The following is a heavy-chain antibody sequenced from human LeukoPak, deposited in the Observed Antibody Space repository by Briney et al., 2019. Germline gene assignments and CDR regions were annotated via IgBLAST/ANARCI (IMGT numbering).Heavy chain of an antibody. CDR1: GGSISPYY. D-gene: IGHD3-3*02. V-gene: IGHV4-59*01. Sequence: SETLSLTCTVSGGSISPYYWSWIRQPPGKGPEWIGYIYYSGSTNYNPSLKSRVTISVDTSKNQFSLKLSSVTAADTAVYYCARAFYPGYYSYMAVWGKGTTVTVSS. CDR3: ARAFYPGYYSYMAV. CDR2: IYYSGST. J-gene: IGHJ6*03.